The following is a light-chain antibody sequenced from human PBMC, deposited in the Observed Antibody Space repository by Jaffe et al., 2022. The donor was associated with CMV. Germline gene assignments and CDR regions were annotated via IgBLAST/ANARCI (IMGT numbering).Light chain of an antibody. J-gene: IGLJ1*01. CDR3: SSYTSSSTYV. CDR1: SRDVGGYNY. Sequence: QSALTQPASVSGSPGQAITVSCTGTSRDVGGYNYVSWYQQHAGKAPKLMIYDVTNRPSGVSNRFSGSRSGNTASLTISGLQAEDEANYYCSSYTSSSTYVFGTGTKVTVL. CDR2: DVT. V-gene: IGLV2-14*03.